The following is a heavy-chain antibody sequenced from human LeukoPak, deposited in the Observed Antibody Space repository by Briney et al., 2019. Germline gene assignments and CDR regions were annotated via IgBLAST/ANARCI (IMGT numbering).Heavy chain of an antibody. CDR2: IYYSGST. CDR1: GGSISSSSYY. V-gene: IGHV4-30-4*08. D-gene: IGHD3-3*01. Sequence: SETLSLTCTVSGGSISSSSYYWGWIRQPPGKGLEWIGYIYYSGSTYYNPSLKSRVTISVDTSKNQFSLKLSSVTAADTAVYYCASVVGRFLDHYYYMDVWGKGTTVTVSS. J-gene: IGHJ6*03. CDR3: ASVVGRFLDHYYYMDV.